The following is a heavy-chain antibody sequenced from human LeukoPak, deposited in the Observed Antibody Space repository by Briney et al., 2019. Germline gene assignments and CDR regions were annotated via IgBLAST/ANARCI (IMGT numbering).Heavy chain of an antibody. Sequence: ASVKVSCKASGGTFSSYAISWVRQAPGQGLEWMGGIIPIFGTANYAQKFQGRVTITTDESTSTAYMELSSLRSEETAVYYCAAPVVGAFAFDIWGQGTMVTVSS. CDR1: GGTFSSYA. D-gene: IGHD1-26*01. J-gene: IGHJ3*02. CDR2: IIPIFGTA. CDR3: AAPVVGAFAFDI. V-gene: IGHV1-69*05.